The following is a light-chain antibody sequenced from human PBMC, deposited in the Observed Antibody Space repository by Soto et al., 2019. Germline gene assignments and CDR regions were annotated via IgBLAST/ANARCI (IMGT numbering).Light chain of an antibody. CDR3: SSYAGSNNVI. CDR2: EVT. J-gene: IGLJ2*01. CDR1: SSDVGAFNY. Sequence: QSALTQPPSASGSPGQSVTISCAGTSSDVGAFNYVSWYQQLPGKAPKLMIYEVTKRPSGVPDRFSGSKSGNTASLTASGLQAEDEADYYCSSYAGSNNVIFGGGTKVTVL. V-gene: IGLV2-8*01.